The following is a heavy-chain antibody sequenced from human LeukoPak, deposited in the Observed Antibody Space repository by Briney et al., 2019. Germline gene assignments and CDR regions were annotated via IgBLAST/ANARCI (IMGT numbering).Heavy chain of an antibody. J-gene: IGHJ4*02. V-gene: IGHV4-39*01. Sequence: SETLSLTCTVSGVSISSSNSYWGWIRQPPGQGLEWIGSIYYSGNTYYNASLKSQVSISIDTSKNQFSLRLTSVTAADTAVYYCARQTGSGLFTLPGGQGTLVTVSS. D-gene: IGHD3/OR15-3a*01. CDR3: ARQTGSGLFTLP. CDR2: IYYSGNT. CDR1: GVSISSSNSY.